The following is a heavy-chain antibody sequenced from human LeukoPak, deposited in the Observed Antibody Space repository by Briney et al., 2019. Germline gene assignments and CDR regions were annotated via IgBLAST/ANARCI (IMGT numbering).Heavy chain of an antibody. D-gene: IGHD3-10*01. CDR2: IYPDDSDT. CDR1: GYSFTTYW. J-gene: IGHJ4*02. V-gene: IGHV5-51*01. CDR3: ARVPFGAFDY. Sequence: GESLKISCETSGYSFTTYWIGWVRQRPGTGLEWVGAIYPDDSDTRYSPSFQGQVAISADRSIRTAYLQWSSLKASDTAMYYCARVPFGAFDYWGQGTLVTVSS.